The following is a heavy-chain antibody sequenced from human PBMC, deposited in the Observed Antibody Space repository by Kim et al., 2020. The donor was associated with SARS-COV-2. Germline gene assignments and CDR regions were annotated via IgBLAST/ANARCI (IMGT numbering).Heavy chain of an antibody. J-gene: IGHJ4*02. Sequence: DAVKGRFTISRHNSKNTLYLQMNSLRAEDTAVYYCAIEYSSSPEGYYFDYWGQGTLVTVSS. CDR3: AIEYSSSPEGYYFDY. V-gene: IGHV3-53*04. D-gene: IGHD6-6*01.